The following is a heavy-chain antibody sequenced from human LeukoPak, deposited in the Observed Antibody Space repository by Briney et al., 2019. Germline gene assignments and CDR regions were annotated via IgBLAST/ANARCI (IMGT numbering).Heavy chain of an antibody. Sequence: GGSLRLSCAASGFTFSSYGMHWVRQAPGKGLEWVAIISYDGSNKYYADSVKGRFTISRDNSKNTLYLQMNSLRAEDTAVYYCAKDPHPYSSSWPIIYYFDYWGQGTLVTVSS. V-gene: IGHV3-30*18. CDR1: GFTFSSYG. J-gene: IGHJ4*02. D-gene: IGHD6-13*01. CDR3: AKDPHPYSSSWPIIYYFDY. CDR2: ISYDGSNK.